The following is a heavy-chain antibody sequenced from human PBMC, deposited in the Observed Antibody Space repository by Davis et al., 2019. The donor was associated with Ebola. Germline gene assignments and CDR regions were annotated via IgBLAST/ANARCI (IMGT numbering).Heavy chain of an antibody. CDR2: ITAYNGYT. D-gene: IGHD4-17*01. J-gene: IGHJ6*02. CDR1: GYTFASYG. Sequence: ASVKVSCKTYGYTFASYGINWVRQAPGQGLEWMGWITAYNGYTKYAQNFEGRVTMTTDTSTSTAYMELRSLRSDDTAVYYCARGLLDYGEYSGWGMDVWGQGTAVTMSS. V-gene: IGHV1-18*01. CDR3: ARGLLDYGEYSGWGMDV.